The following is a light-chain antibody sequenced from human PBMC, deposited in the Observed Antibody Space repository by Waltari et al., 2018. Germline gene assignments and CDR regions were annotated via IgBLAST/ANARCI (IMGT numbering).Light chain of an antibody. CDR2: GAS. CDR1: QSVSNN. J-gene: IGKJ2*01. Sequence: EIVMTQSPATLSVSPGERATLSCRASQSVSNNLAWYQQKPGQAPRLLIYGASTRATGIPARFSGSGSGTEFTLTISSLPSEDFAVYYCQQYNNWPYTFGQGTKLEIK. V-gene: IGKV3-15*01. CDR3: QQYNNWPYT.